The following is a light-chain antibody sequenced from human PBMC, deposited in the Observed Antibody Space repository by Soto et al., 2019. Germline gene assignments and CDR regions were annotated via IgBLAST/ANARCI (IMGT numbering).Light chain of an antibody. J-gene: IGKJ4*01. CDR1: QSVSSSY. CDR3: EQYDKSIT. V-gene: IGKV3-20*01. CDR2: GAS. Sequence: EIVLTQSPGTLSLSPGERATLSCRASQSVSSSYLAWYQQKPGQAPRLLIYGASSRATGIPDRFSGSGSGTDFTLTIKRLEPEDFEVYYCEQYDKSITFGGGTKVEIK.